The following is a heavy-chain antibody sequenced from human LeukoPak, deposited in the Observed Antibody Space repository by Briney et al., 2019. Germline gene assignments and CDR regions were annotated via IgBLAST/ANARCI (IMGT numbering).Heavy chain of an antibody. V-gene: IGHV4-34*01. J-gene: IGHJ4*02. D-gene: IGHD3-3*01. CDR2: INHSGNT. CDR3: ARGPASYYDFWSGSIRFDY. Sequence: SETLSLTCTVSGGSISSYYWSWIRQPPGKGLEWIGEINHSGNTNYNPSLKSRVTISVDTSKNQFSLKLSSVTAADTAVYYCARGPASYYDFWSGSIRFDYWGQGTLVTVSS. CDR1: GGSISSYY.